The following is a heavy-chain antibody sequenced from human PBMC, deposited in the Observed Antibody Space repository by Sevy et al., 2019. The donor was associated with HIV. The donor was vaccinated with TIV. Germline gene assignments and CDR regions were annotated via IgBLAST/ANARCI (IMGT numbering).Heavy chain of an antibody. J-gene: IGHJ4*02. CDR1: GFTFSSYA. D-gene: IGHD6-13*01. CDR3: ARPRRGIAAAGTAGPFDY. Sequence: GGSLRLSCAASGFTFSSYAMHWVRQAPGKGLEWVAVISYDGSNKYYADSVKGRFTISRDKSKNTLYLQMNSLRAEDTAVYYCARPRRGIAAAGTAGPFDYWGQGTLVTVSS. V-gene: IGHV3-30*04. CDR2: ISYDGSNK.